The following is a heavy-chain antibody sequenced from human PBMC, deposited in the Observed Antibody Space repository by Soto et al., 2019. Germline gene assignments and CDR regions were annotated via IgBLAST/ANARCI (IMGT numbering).Heavy chain of an antibody. J-gene: IGHJ4*02. Sequence: AVKVSCKASGFTFTSSAVQWVRQARGQRLEWIGWIVVGSGNTNYAQKFQERVTITRDMSTSTAYMELSSLRSEDTAVYYCAAAYYDFWSGYYRSMFMDYWGQGTLVTVSS. D-gene: IGHD3-3*01. V-gene: IGHV1-58*01. CDR3: AAAYYDFWSGYYRSMFMDY. CDR1: GFTFTSSA. CDR2: IVVGSGNT.